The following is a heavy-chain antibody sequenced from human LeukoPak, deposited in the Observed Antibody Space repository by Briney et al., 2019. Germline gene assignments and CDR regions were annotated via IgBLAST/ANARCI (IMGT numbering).Heavy chain of an antibody. V-gene: IGHV4-34*01. CDR2: INHSGST. CDR1: GGPFSGYY. D-gene: IGHD3-9*01. Sequence: SETLSLTCAVYGGPFSGYYWSWIRQPPGKGLEWIGEINHSGSTNYNPSLKSRVTISVGTSKNQFSLKLSSVTAADTAVYYCARTLRYFDWLPRFDYWGQGTLVTVSS. CDR3: ARTLRYFDWLPRFDY. J-gene: IGHJ4*02.